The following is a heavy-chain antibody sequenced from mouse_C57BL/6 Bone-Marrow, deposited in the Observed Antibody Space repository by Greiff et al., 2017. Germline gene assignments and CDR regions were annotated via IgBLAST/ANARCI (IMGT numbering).Heavy chain of an antibody. Sequence: EVQLVESGGGLVTPGGSLKLSCAASGFTFSSYAMSWVRQTPEKRLEWVATISDGGSYTYYPDNVKGRCTISRDNAKNNLYLQMSQLKSDDTAMYYGARSSYYSNYVDYWGQGTTLTVSS. V-gene: IGHV5-4*01. CDR3: ARSSYYSNYVDY. J-gene: IGHJ2*01. CDR2: ISDGGSYT. CDR1: GFTFSSYA. D-gene: IGHD2-5*01.